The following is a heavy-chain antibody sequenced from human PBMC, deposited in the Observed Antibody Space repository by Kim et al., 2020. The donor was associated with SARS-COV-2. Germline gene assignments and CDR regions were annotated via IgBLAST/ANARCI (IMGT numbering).Heavy chain of an antibody. J-gene: IGHJ4*02. CDR3: ATSHYYDSSGYHNLFDY. D-gene: IGHD3-22*01. Sequence: VKGRFTISRDNSKNTLYLQMNSLRAEDTAVYYCATSHYYDSSGYHNLFDYWGQGTLVTVSS. V-gene: IGHV3-30*07.